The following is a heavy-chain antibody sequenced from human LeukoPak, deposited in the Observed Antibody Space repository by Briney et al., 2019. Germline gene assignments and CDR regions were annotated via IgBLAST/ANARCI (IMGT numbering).Heavy chain of an antibody. Sequence: GGSLRLSCAASGFTFSDYYMSWIRQTPGKGLEWVSYISSSGSSIYYADSVKGRFTISRDNAKNSLFLQMNSLRAEDTAVYYCAKDLRYYFDYWGQGTLVTVSS. CDR2: ISSSGSSI. D-gene: IGHD3-9*01. CDR3: AKDLRYYFDY. V-gene: IGHV3-11*04. J-gene: IGHJ4*02. CDR1: GFTFSDYY.